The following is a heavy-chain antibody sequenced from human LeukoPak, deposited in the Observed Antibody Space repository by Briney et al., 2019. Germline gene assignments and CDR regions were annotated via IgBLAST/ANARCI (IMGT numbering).Heavy chain of an antibody. J-gene: IGHJ4*02. D-gene: IGHD4-17*01. CDR3: ARAPFYGDFFFDY. V-gene: IGHV3-53*01. Sequence: PGGSLRLSCAASGFTVSSNYISWVRQAPGKGLEWVSAIYSGGSTYYADSVKGRFTISRDNSKNTLYLQMNSLRAEDTAVYYCARAPFYGDFFFDYWGQGTLVTVSS. CDR2: IYSGGST. CDR1: GFTVSSNY.